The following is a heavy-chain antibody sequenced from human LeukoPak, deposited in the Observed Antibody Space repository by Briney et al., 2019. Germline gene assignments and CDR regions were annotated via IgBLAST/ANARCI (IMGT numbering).Heavy chain of an antibody. V-gene: IGHV4-30-2*01. J-gene: IGHJ4*02. CDR1: GGSISSGGYS. CDR2: IYHSGST. D-gene: IGHD2-21*01. Sequence: SETLSLTCAVSGGSISSGGYSWSWIRQPPGRGLGWIGYIYHSGSTYYNPSLKSRVTIPVDRSKNQFSLKLSSVTAADTAVYYRARQRGGDCFDYWGQGTLVTVSS. CDR3: ARQRGGDCFDY.